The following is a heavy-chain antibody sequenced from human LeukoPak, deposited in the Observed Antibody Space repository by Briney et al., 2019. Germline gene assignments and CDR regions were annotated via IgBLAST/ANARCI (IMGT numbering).Heavy chain of an antibody. V-gene: IGHV1-69*15. D-gene: IGHD3-22*01. J-gene: IGHJ4*02. CDR3: ARGNYEYYFDY. CDR2: IIPMFGTA. Sequence: GASVRVSCKASGGAFSSYNIIWVRQAPGQGLEWIGRIIPMFGTANFAQKFQGRVTITADESTSTAYMELSSLRSEDTAVYYCARGNYEYYFDYWGQGTLVTVSS. CDR1: GGAFSSYN.